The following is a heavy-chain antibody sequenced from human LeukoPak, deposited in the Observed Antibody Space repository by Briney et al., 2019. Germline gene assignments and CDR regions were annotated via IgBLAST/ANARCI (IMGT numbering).Heavy chain of an antibody. D-gene: IGHD3-10*01. CDR3: AREGNYYGSGKIPASFDY. Sequence: SETLSLTCTVSGGSISSYYWSWIRQPPGKGLEWIGYIYYSGSTNYNPSLKSRVTISVDTSKNQFSLKLSSVTAADTAVYYCAREGNYYGSGKIPASFDYWGQGTLVTVSS. J-gene: IGHJ4*02. CDR1: GGSISSYY. CDR2: IYYSGST. V-gene: IGHV4-59*12.